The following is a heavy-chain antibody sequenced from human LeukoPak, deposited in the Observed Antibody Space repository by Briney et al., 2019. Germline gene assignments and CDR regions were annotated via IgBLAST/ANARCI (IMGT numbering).Heavy chain of an antibody. Sequence: PGGSLRLSCAASGFTFSSYSVNWVRQAPGKGLEWVSYISSSSSTIYYADSVKGRFTISRDNAKNSLFLQMNSLRAEDTAVYYCARGGAYTAGGYWGQGTLVTVSS. CDR3: ARGGAYTAGGY. D-gene: IGHD5-18*01. J-gene: IGHJ4*02. CDR2: ISSSSSTI. CDR1: GFTFSSYS. V-gene: IGHV3-48*04.